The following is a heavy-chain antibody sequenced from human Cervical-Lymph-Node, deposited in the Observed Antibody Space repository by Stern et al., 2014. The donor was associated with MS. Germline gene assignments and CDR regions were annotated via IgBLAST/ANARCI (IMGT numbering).Heavy chain of an antibody. V-gene: IGHV1-69*01. Sequence: VQLLESGAEVKRPGSSVKVSCKASGGTLSDYSITWVRQAPGPGLEWMGGIIPLLGTVNYAQKFQGRVTISADLSTSTAYMELSGLRFDDTAVYYCARIGRASYYDYWGQGTLVTVSS. CDR3: ARIGRASYYDY. CDR1: GGTLSDYS. J-gene: IGHJ4*02. D-gene: IGHD1-1*01. CDR2: IIPLLGTV.